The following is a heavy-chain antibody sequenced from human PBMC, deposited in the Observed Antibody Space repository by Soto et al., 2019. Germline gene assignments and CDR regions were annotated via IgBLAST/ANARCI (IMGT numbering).Heavy chain of an antibody. CDR3: ARDRTTATLDY. J-gene: IGHJ4*02. V-gene: IGHV3-30-3*01. D-gene: IGHD4-17*01. CDR1: GFTFRSYA. CDR2: ISYDGSNK. Sequence: GGSLRLSCAASGFTFRSYAMSWVRQAPGKGLEWVAVISYDGSNKYYADSVKGRFTISRDNSKNTLYLQMNSLRAEDTAVYYCARDRTTATLDYWGQGTLVTVSS.